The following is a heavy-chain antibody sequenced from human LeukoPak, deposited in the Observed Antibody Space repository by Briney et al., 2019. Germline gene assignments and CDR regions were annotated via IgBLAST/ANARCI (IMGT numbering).Heavy chain of an antibody. V-gene: IGHV5-51*01. CDR2: IYPGDSDT. CDR3: ARHLALRDAFNI. J-gene: IGHJ3*02. Sequence: GGSLRISCKGSGYSFSSYWIGWVRQMPGKGLEWMGIIYPGDSDTRYSPSFQGQVTISADKSISLAYLQWSSLKASDTAMYYCARHLALRDAFNIWGQGTMVTVSS. CDR1: GYSFSSYW.